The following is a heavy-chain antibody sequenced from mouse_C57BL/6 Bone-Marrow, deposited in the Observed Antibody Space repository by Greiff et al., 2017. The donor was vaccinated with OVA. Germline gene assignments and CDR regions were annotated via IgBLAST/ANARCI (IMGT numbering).Heavy chain of an antibody. V-gene: IGHV1-64*01. CDR1: GYTFTSYW. J-gene: IGHJ2*01. CDR2: IHPNSGST. Sequence: QVQLQQPGAELVKPGASVKLSCKASGYTFTSYWMHWVKQRPGQGLEWIGMIHPNSGSTNYNEKFKSKATLTVDKSSSTAYMQFSSLTSEDSAIYYCARSGDRYYFDYWGQGTTLTVSS. CDR3: ARSGDRYYFDY. D-gene: IGHD3-3*01.